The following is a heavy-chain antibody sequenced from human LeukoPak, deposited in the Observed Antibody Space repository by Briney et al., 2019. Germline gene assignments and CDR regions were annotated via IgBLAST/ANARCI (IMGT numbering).Heavy chain of an antibody. Sequence: PSETLSLTCAVYGGSFSGYYWSWIRQPPGKGLEWIGEINHSGSTNYNLSLKSRVTISIDTSKNQFSLKLSSVTAAGTAVYYCARRPRLRISMVRGGNCFDPWGQGTLVTVSS. D-gene: IGHD3-10*01. V-gene: IGHV4-34*01. CDR1: GGSFSGYY. CDR2: INHSGST. CDR3: ARRPRLRISMVRGGNCFDP. J-gene: IGHJ5*02.